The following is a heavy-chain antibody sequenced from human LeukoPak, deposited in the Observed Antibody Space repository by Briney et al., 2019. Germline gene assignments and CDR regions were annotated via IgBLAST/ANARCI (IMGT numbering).Heavy chain of an antibody. CDR2: ISSSSSYI. D-gene: IGHD6-19*01. V-gene: IGHV3-21*01. CDR3: ARARSSGWFLDY. J-gene: IGHJ4*02. Sequence: GGSLRLSCAASGFTFSSYSMNWVRQAPGKGLEWVSSISSSSSYIYHADSVKGRFTISRDNAKNSLYLQMNSLRAEDTAVYYCARARSSGWFLDYWGQGTLVTVSS. CDR1: GFTFSSYS.